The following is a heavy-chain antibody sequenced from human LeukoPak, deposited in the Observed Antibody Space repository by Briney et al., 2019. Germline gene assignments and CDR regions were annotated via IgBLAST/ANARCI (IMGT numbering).Heavy chain of an antibody. Sequence: SETLSLTCAVYGGSFSGYYWSWIRQPPGKGLEWIGEINHSGSTNYNPSLKSRVTISVDTSKNQFSLKLSSVTAADTAVYYCASPFTGKVDYWGQGTLVTVSS. D-gene: IGHD3-16*01. CDR2: INHSGST. CDR1: GGSFSGYY. J-gene: IGHJ4*02. V-gene: IGHV4-34*01. CDR3: ASPFTGKVDY.